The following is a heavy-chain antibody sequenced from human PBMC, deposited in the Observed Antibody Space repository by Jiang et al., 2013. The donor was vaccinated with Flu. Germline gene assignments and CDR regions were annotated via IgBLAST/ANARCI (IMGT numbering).Heavy chain of an antibody. Sequence: GSGLVKPSGTLSLTCAVSGGSINSTNWWNWVRQPPGKGLEWIGEIYHSGSTNYNPSLKSRVTISVDKSKNQFSLKLSSVTAADTAAYYCARGGSFLEWSVSHGVWGKGTTVTVSS. CDR1: GGSINSTNW. CDR2: IYHSGST. CDR3: ARGGSFLEWSVSHGV. V-gene: IGHV4-4*02. J-gene: IGHJ6*04. D-gene: IGHD3-3*01.